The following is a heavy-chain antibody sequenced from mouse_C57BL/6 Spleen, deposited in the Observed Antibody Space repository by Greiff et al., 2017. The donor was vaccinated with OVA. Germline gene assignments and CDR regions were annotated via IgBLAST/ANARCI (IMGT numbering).Heavy chain of an antibody. Sequence: QVQLKESGAELMKPGASVKLSCKATGYTFTGYWIEWVKQRPGHGLEWIGEILPGSGSTNYNEKFKGKATFTADTSSNTAYMQLSSLTSEDSAVYYCARVLYYGNYVSHYFDYWGQGTTLTVSS. CDR3: ARVLYYGNYVSHYFDY. J-gene: IGHJ2*01. D-gene: IGHD2-1*01. CDR1: GYTFTGYW. CDR2: ILPGSGST. V-gene: IGHV1-9*01.